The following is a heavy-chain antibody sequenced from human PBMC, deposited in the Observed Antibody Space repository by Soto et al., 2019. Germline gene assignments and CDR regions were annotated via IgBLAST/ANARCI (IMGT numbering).Heavy chain of an antibody. V-gene: IGHV3-21*01. CDR3: ARENRHCTYACNRGAFDI. CDR2: IANGDNHI. J-gene: IGHJ3*02. CDR1: GFTFSEYS. Sequence: EVQVVESGGGLVKPGGSLRLSCAASGFTFSEYSFLWVRQAPGKGLEWLSFIANGDNHIFYSDSVKGRFTISRDNAKNSVYLQLNSLRADDSAVYYCARENRHCTYACNRGAFDIWGKGNMVTVSS. D-gene: IGHD2-2*01.